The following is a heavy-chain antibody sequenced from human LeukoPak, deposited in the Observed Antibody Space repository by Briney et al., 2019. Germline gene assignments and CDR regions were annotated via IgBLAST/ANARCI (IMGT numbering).Heavy chain of an antibody. CDR3: ARDRGISSGWYGDFQH. CDR1: GFTFRSYA. J-gene: IGHJ1*01. D-gene: IGHD6-19*01. V-gene: IGHV3-30-3*01. Sequence: PGGSLRLSCAASGFTFRSYAMHWVRQAPGKGLEWVAVISYDGSNKYYADSVKGRFTISRDNSKNTLYLQMNSLRAEDTAVYYCARDRGISSGWYGDFQHWGQGTLVTVSS. CDR2: ISYDGSNK.